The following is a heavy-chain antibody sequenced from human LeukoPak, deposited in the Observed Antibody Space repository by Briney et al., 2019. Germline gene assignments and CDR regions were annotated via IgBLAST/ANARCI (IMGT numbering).Heavy chain of an antibody. Sequence: PGGSLRLSCAASGFTFSSYAMSWVGQCPGKGLEWVSAISGSGGNTYSADSVKGRCTISRDNSKKTLFLHMNSLRAEDTAVYYCARGMSATSGYLELEYWGQGTLVTVST. D-gene: IGHD3-22*01. J-gene: IGHJ4*02. CDR2: ISGSGGNT. CDR3: ARGMSATSGYLELEY. V-gene: IGHV3-23*01. CDR1: GFTFSSYA.